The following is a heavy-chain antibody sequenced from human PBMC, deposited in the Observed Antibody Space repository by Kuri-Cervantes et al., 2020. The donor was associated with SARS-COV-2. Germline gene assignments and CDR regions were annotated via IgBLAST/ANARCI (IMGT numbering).Heavy chain of an antibody. Sequence: GSLRLSCTVSGGSISSYYWSWIRQPPGKGLEWIGYIYYSGSTNYNPSLKSRVTISVDTSKNQFSLKLSSVTAADTAVYYCARSPVYSSSWDVWGKGTTVTVSS. D-gene: IGHD6-6*01. V-gene: IGHV4-59*01. CDR1: GGSISSYY. CDR2: IYYSGST. CDR3: ARSPVYSSSWDV. J-gene: IGHJ6*04.